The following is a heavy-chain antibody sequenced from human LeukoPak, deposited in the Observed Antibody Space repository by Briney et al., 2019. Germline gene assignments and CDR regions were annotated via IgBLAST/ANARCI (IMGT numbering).Heavy chain of an antibody. Sequence: GGSLRLSCAASGFRFSSHWMSWVRQAPGKGLEWVANIKHDGTEAYYVDSVKGRFTISRDNAKNSLYLQMNSLRAEDTAVYYCARDGCSSTSCYRWGQGTLVTVSS. CDR3: ARDGCSSTSCYR. D-gene: IGHD2-2*01. J-gene: IGHJ4*02. CDR1: GFRFSSHW. V-gene: IGHV3-7*01. CDR2: IKHDGTEA.